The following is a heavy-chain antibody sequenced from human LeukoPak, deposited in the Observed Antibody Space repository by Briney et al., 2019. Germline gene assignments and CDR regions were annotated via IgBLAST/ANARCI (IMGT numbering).Heavy chain of an antibody. D-gene: IGHD3-22*01. CDR2: ISDSGGRT. CDR3: AKRGVVIRVILVGFHKEAYYFDS. V-gene: IGHV3-23*01. CDR1: GITLSNYG. J-gene: IGHJ4*02. Sequence: GGSLRLSCAVSGITLSNYGMSWVRQAPGKGLEWVAGISDSGGRTNYADSVKGRFTISRDNPKNTLYLQMNSPRAEDTAVYFCAKRGVVIRVILVGFHKEAYYFDSRGQGALVTVSS.